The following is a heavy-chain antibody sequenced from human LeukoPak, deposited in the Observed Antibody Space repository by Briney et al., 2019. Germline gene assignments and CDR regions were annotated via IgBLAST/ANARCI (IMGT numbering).Heavy chain of an antibody. D-gene: IGHD3-10*01. CDR1: GYTFTSYA. J-gene: IGHJ3*02. Sequence: GASVTVSFTASGYTFTSYAMNWVRQAPGQGLEWMGWINTNTGNPTYAQGFTGRFVFPLDTSVSTAYLQISSLKAEDTAVYYCARDSSKVRGVRDWAFDIWGQGTMVTVSS. CDR3: ARDSSKVRGVRDWAFDI. CDR2: INTNTGNP. V-gene: IGHV7-4-1*02.